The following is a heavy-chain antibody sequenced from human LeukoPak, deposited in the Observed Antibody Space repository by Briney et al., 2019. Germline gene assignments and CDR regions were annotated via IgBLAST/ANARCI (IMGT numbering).Heavy chain of an antibody. CDR2: IYTSGST. V-gene: IGHV4-4*07. J-gene: IGHJ4*02. CDR3: AREWRYCSSTSCASHFDY. D-gene: IGHD2-2*01. CDR1: GGSISSHY. Sequence: SETLSLTCTVSGGSISSHYWSWIRQPAGKGLEWIGRIYTSGSTNYNPSLKSRVTMSVDTSKNQFSLKLSSVTAADTAVYYCAREWRYCSSTSCASHFDYWGQGTLVTVSS.